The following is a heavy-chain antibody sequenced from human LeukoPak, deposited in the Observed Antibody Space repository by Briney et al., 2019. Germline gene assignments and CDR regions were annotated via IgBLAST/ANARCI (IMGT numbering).Heavy chain of an antibody. J-gene: IGHJ3*02. CDR2: IHYSGST. V-gene: IGHV4-39*07. CDR3: ARDLPYPMDAFDI. CDR1: GGSISSSSNY. Sequence: SETLSLTCTVSGGSISSSSNYWGWIRQPPGKGLEWIGSIHYSGSTYYNPSLKSRVTIPVDTSKNQFSLKLSSVTAADTAVFYCARDLPYPMDAFDIWGLGTMVTVSS.